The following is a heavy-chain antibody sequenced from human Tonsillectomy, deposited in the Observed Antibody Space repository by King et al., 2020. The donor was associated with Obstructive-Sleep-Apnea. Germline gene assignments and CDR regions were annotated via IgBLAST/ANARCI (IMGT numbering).Heavy chain of an antibody. V-gene: IGHV5-10-1*01. D-gene: IGHD3-22*01. Sequence: VQLVESGAEVKKPGESLRISCKGSGYSFTNYWITWVRQMPGKGLEWMGRIDPSDSYTNYSPSFQGHVTISADKSISTAYLQWSSLKASDTAMYYCARLRYDSNGYYYGDYWGQGTLVTFSS. J-gene: IGHJ4*02. CDR3: ARLRYDSNGYYYGDY. CDR2: IDPSDSYT. CDR1: GYSFTNYW.